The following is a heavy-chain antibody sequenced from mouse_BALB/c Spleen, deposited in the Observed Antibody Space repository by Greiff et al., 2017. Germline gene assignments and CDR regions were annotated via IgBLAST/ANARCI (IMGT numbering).Heavy chain of an antibody. J-gene: IGHJ4*01. CDR1: GFTFSSYT. CDR2: ISSGGSYT. D-gene: IGHD1-1*01. CDR3: TRDLLLRAMDY. Sequence: EVKLVESGGGLVKPGGSLKLSCAASGFTFSSYTMSWVRQTPEKRLEWVATISSGGSYTYYPDSVKGRFTISRDNAKNTLYLQMSSLKSEDTAMYYCTRDLLLRAMDYWGQGTSVTVSS. V-gene: IGHV5-6-4*01.